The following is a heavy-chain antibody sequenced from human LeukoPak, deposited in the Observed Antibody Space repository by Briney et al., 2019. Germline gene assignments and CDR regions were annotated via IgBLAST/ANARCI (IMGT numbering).Heavy chain of an antibody. V-gene: IGHV4-30-2*01. D-gene: IGHD3-22*01. Sequence: SETLSLTCAVYGGSISSGGYSWSWIRQPPGKGLEWIGYIYHSGSTYYNPSLKSRVTISVDRSKNQFSLKLSSVTAADTAVYYCARGYYYDSSGYYRRSSLDYWGQGTLVTVSS. CDR3: ARGYYYDSSGYYRRSSLDY. CDR1: GGSISSGGYS. J-gene: IGHJ4*02. CDR2: IYHSGST.